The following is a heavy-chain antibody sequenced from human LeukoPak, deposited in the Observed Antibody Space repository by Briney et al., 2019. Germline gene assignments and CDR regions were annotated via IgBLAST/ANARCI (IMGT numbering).Heavy chain of an antibody. Sequence: PSETLSLTCTVSGGSISSSSYYWGWIRQPPGEGLEWIGSIYYSGSTYYNPSLKSRVTISVDTSKNQFSLKLSSVTAADTAVYYCARGRITMVRGVRGNWFDPWGQGTLVTVSS. D-gene: IGHD3-10*01. V-gene: IGHV4-39*01. CDR3: ARGRITMVRGVRGNWFDP. J-gene: IGHJ5*02. CDR1: GGSISSSSYY. CDR2: IYYSGST.